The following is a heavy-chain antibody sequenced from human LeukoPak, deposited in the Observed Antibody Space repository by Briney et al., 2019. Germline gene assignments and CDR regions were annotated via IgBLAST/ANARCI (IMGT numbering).Heavy chain of an antibody. D-gene: IGHD4-23*01. Sequence: PSETLSLTCTVSGGSISSSSYYWGWIRQPPGKGLEWIGTIYYSGSTYYNPSLKSRVTISVDTSKNQFSLKLSSVTAADTAVHYCARRTGYGGNSPFDYWGQGTLVTVSS. J-gene: IGHJ4*02. CDR1: GGSISSSSYY. CDR2: IYYSGST. V-gene: IGHV4-39*01. CDR3: ARRTGYGGNSPFDY.